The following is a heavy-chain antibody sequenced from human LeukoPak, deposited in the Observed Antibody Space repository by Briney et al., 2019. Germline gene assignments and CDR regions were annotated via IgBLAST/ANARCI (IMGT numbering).Heavy chain of an antibody. V-gene: IGHV3-30*03. J-gene: IGHJ4*02. CDR3: AASSGSGNYAYYFDY. CDR1: GFTFSNYG. Sequence: GKSLRLSCAASGFTFSNYGIHWVRQAPGKGLEWVAVISYDGSNKYYADSVKGRFTISRDIGKNSLYLQMNSLRAEDTAVYYCAASSGSGNYAYYFDYWGQGTLVTVSS. D-gene: IGHD3-22*01. CDR2: ISYDGSNK.